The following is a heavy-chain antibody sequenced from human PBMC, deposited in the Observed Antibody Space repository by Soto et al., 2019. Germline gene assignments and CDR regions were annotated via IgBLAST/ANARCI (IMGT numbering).Heavy chain of an antibody. CDR2: ISSSSSYI. CDR3: ARDSATVTPLNPYYYYGVDV. D-gene: IGHD4-4*01. Sequence: AGGSLRLSCAASGFTFSSYSMNWVRQAPGKGLEWVSSISSSSSYIYYADSVKGRFTISRDNAKNSLYLQMNSLRAEDTAVYYCARDSATVTPLNPYYYYGVDVWGQGTTVTVSS. CDR1: GFTFSSYS. V-gene: IGHV3-21*01. J-gene: IGHJ6*02.